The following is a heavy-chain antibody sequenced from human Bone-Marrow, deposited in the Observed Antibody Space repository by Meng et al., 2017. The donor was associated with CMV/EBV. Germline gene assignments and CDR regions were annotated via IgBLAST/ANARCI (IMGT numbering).Heavy chain of an antibody. CDR3: ARGKLGHFDY. V-gene: IGHV1-69*05. J-gene: IGHJ4*02. CDR1: GYSFTSYW. CDR2: IIPIFGTA. D-gene: IGHD7-27*01. Sequence: KISCKGSGYSFTSYWIGWVRQAPGQGLEWMGGIIPIFGTANYAQKFQGRVTITTDESTSTAYMELSSLRSEDTAAYYCARGKLGHFDYWGQGTLVTVSS.